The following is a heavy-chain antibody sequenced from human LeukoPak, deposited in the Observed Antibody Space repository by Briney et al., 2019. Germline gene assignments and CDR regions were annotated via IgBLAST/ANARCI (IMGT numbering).Heavy chain of an antibody. J-gene: IGHJ4*02. Sequence: TGGSLRLSCAAPGFSFNTYWMYWVRQVPEKGLVWVSRIKTDGSSTSYADSVKGRFTISRDNAKNTLYLQMNSLRAEDTAVYYCTTLYSGAMDYWGQGTLVTVSS. CDR1: GFSFNTYW. CDR2: IKTDGSST. V-gene: IGHV3-74*01. D-gene: IGHD1-26*01. CDR3: TTLYSGAMDY.